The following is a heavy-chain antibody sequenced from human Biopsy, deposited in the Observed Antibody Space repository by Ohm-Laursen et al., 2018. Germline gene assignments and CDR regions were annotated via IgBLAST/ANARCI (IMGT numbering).Heavy chain of an antibody. CDR2: VYSSGGS. Sequence: SHTLSLTCGVSGCSTHDYFWIWIRQPAGETWVWVRRVYSSGGSSYNPALKGRIPMSRETSNNQFFLTLTHVTAADTAVYYCARTPGKAVAGRFLDLWGRGTLVTVSS. D-gene: IGHD6-19*01. V-gene: IGHV4-4*07. CDR1: GCSTHDYF. CDR3: ARTPGKAVAGRFLDL. J-gene: IGHJ2*01.